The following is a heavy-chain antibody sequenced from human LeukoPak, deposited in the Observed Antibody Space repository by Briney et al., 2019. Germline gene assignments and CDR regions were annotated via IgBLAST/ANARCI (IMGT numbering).Heavy chain of an antibody. J-gene: IGHJ4*02. V-gene: IGHV3-48*01. CDR2: ISSSSSTI. CDR3: ARDDPADILTGYYPVDY. D-gene: IGHD3-9*01. Sequence: PGGSLRLSCAASGFTFSSYSMNWVRQAPGKGLEWVSYISSSSSTIYYADSVKGRFTISRDNAKNSLYLQMNSLRAEDTAVYYCARDDPADILTGYYPVDYWGQGTLVTASS. CDR1: GFTFSSYS.